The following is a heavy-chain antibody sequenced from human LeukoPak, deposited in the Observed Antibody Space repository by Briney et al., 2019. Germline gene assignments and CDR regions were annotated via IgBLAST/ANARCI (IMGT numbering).Heavy chain of an antibody. J-gene: IGHJ3*02. Sequence: ASVKVSCTASGYTFTGYYMHWVRQAPGQGLEWMGWINPNSGGTNYAQKFQGRVTMTRDTSISTAYMELSRLRSDDTAVYYCARDLQLWLPGAFDIWGQGTMVTVSS. CDR3: ARDLQLWLPGAFDI. V-gene: IGHV1-2*02. CDR2: INPNSGGT. CDR1: GYTFTGYY. D-gene: IGHD5-18*01.